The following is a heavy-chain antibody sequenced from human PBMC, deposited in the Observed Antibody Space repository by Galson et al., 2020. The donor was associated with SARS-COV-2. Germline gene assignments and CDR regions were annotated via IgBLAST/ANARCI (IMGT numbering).Heavy chain of an antibody. CDR2: INSDGSST. CDR1: GFTLSSYW. Sequence: TGGSLRLSCAASGFTLSSYWMHWVRQAPGKGLVWVSRINSDGSSTSYADSVKGRFTISRDNAKNTLYLQMNSLRAEDTAVYYCARPGIAAADPPDGYYYYYGMDVWGQGTTVTVSS. CDR3: ARPGIAAADPPDGYYYYYGMDV. J-gene: IGHJ6*02. D-gene: IGHD6-13*01. V-gene: IGHV3-74*01.